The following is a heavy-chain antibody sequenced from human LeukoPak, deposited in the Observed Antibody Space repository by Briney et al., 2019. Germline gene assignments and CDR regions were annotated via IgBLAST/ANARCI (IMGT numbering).Heavy chain of an antibody. CDR2: IYNSGTT. D-gene: IGHD3-22*01. CDR1: GGSISGYF. Sequence: SETLSLTCTVSGGSISGYFWNWIRQPAGKGLEWIGRIYNSGTTNYNPSLKSRVTMSVDTSKNQFSLKLSSVTAADTAVYYCARSPTYYYDSNPGAFDIWGQGTMVTVSS. V-gene: IGHV4-4*07. CDR3: ARSPTYYYDSNPGAFDI. J-gene: IGHJ3*02.